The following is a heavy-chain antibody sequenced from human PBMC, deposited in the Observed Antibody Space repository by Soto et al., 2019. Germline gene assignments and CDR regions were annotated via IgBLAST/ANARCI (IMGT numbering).Heavy chain of an antibody. D-gene: IGHD5-18*01. CDR3: VGDQDVHTPMGHGNY. CDR1: GITFSSYS. J-gene: IGHJ4*02. Sequence: EVQLVESGGGLVQPGESLRLSCTASGITFSSYSMNWVRQAPGKGLEWLSYISSSKTTYADSVKGRFTISRDNAKNSVYLQMNSLRDDDTAVYYCVGDQDVHTPMGHGNYWGRGTRVTVSS. CDR2: ISSSKTT. V-gene: IGHV3-48*02.